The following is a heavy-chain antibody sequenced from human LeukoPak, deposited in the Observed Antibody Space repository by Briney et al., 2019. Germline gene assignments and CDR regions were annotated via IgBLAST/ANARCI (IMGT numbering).Heavy chain of an antibody. V-gene: IGHV1-46*01. CDR2: INPSVGST. CDR3: ARLLGATTSTHLDY. D-gene: IGHD1-26*01. CDR1: GYTFTNYY. Sequence: ASVKVSRKASGYTFTNYYMHWVRQAPGQGLEWMGIINPSVGSTTYAQEFQGRVTMTRDTSTSTVYMELSSLRSEDTAVYYCARLLGATTSTHLDYWGQGTLVTVSS. J-gene: IGHJ4*02.